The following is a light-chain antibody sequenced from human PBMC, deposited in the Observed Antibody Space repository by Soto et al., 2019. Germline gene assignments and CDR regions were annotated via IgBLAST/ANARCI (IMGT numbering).Light chain of an antibody. J-gene: IGLJ1*01. CDR3: TSYTSRSPYV. Sequence: QSVLAQPASVSGSPGQSITISCSGSTXDVGGHDFVSWYQHHPGKAPKLLIFEVTNRPSGVSHRFSGSKSGNTASLTISGLQVEDEADYYCTSYTSRSPYVFGSGTKVTVL. CDR1: TXDVGGHDF. V-gene: IGLV2-14*01. CDR2: EVT.